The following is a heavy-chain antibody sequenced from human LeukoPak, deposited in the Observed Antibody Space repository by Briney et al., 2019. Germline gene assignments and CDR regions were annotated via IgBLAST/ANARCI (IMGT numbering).Heavy chain of an antibody. J-gene: IGHJ4*02. V-gene: IGHV3-48*03. Sequence: GGSLRLSCAASGFTFSSYEMNWVRQAPGKGLEWVSYISSSGSTIYYAGSVKGRFTISRDNAKNSLYLQMNSLRAEDTAVYYCVYSGDYEKGYWGQGTLVTVSS. D-gene: IGHD4-17*01. CDR2: ISSSGSTI. CDR1: GFTFSSYE. CDR3: VYSGDYEKGY.